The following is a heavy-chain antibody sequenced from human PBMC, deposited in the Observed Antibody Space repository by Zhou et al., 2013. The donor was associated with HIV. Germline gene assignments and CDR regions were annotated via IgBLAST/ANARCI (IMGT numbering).Heavy chain of an antibody. J-gene: IGHJ4*02. CDR2: IIPILGIA. Sequence: QVQLVQSGAEVKKPGSSVKVSCKASGGTFSSYAISWVRQAPGQGLEWMGRIIPILGIANYAQKFQGRVTITADKSTSTAYMELSSLRSEDTAVYYCARDLPTVTTSLYFDYWGQGTLVTVSS. CDR3: ARDLPTVTTSLYFDY. V-gene: IGHV1-69*04. D-gene: IGHD4-17*01. CDR1: GGTFSSYA.